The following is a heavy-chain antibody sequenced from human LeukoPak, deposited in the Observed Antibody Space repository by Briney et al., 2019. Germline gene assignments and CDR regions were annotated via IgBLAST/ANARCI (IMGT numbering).Heavy chain of an antibody. CDR2: IRYDGSNK. CDR1: GFTFSSYG. CDR3: ANRGYSYGNLPFDY. D-gene: IGHD5-18*01. Sequence: GGSLRLSCAASGFTFSSYGMHWVRQAPGKGLEWVAFIRYDGSNKYYADSVKGRFTISRDNSKNTLYLQMNSLRAEDTAVYYCANRGYSYGNLPFDYWGQGTLVTVSS. V-gene: IGHV3-30*02. J-gene: IGHJ4*02.